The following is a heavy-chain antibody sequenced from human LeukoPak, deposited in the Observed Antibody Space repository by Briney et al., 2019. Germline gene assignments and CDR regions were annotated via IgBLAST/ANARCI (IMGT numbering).Heavy chain of an antibody. D-gene: IGHD3-16*02. CDR2: ISGSGGST. CDR1: GFTFSSYA. Sequence: GGSLRLSCAASGFTFSSYAMSWVRQAPGKGLEWVSAISGSGGSTYYADSVKGRFTISRDNSKNTLYLQMNSLRAEDTAVYYCAKDFPDYDYVWGSYRYKSYYFDHWGQGTLVTVSS. J-gene: IGHJ4*02. CDR3: AKDFPDYDYVWGSYRYKSYYFDH. V-gene: IGHV3-23*01.